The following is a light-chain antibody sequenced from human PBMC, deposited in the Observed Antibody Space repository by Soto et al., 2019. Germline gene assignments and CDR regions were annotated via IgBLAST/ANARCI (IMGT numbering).Light chain of an antibody. Sequence: EIVLKESPGTLSLSPGEAATLSCRASQSVSSSYIAWYQQRPGQTPSLLIYGASTRATGIPDRFSGSGSGTHFTLTLSRLEPGDFTVYYCQHFAGTTFTLRQGTRLEIK. CDR1: QSVSSSY. CDR3: QHFAGTTFT. V-gene: IGKV3-20*01. CDR2: GAS. J-gene: IGKJ5*01.